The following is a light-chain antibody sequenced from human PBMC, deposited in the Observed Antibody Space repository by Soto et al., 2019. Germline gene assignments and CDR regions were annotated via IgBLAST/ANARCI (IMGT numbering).Light chain of an antibody. CDR3: SSYTSSSTLVV. Sequence: QAVVTQPASVSGSPGQSITISCTGTSSDVGGYNYVSWYQQHPGKAPKLMIYDVSNRPSGVSNRFSGSKSGNTASLTISGLQAEDEADYYRSSYTSSSTLVVFGGGTKLTVL. CDR2: DVS. V-gene: IGLV2-14*01. J-gene: IGLJ2*01. CDR1: SSDVGGYNY.